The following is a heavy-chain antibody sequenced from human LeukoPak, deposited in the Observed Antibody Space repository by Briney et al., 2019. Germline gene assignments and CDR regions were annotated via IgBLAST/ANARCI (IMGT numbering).Heavy chain of an antibody. D-gene: IGHD2-15*01. Sequence: GGSLQTSCKASGSPFTTHWIGWVRQVPGKGLEWMGIIYPGESATRYSPSLQGQVNISADKCISTPYLQWTSLQPPDPAITYLASLPLSAWWSRAFDIWGEGAMVTVSS. V-gene: IGHV5-51*01. CDR3: ASLPLSAWWSRAFDI. CDR1: GSPFTTHW. J-gene: IGHJ3*02. CDR2: IYPGESAT.